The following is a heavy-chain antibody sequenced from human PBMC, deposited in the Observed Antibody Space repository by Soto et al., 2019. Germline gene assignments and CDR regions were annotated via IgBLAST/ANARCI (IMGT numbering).Heavy chain of an antibody. V-gene: IGHV3-23*01. Sequence: GGSLRLSCAASGFTFSSYAMSCVRQAPGKGLEWVSAISGSGGSTYYADSVKGRFTISRDNSKNTLYLQMNSLRAEDTAVYYCSKYLVYRVPAAIFDYWGQGTLVSGSS. CDR2: ISGSGGST. D-gene: IGHD2-2*01. CDR1: GFTFSSYA. J-gene: IGHJ4*02. CDR3: SKYLVYRVPAAIFDY.